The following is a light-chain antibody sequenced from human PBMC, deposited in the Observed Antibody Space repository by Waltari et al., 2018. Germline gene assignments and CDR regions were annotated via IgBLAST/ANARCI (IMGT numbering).Light chain of an antibody. CDR3: QTGGHGTWV. J-gene: IGLJ3*02. Sequence: QLVLTQSPSASASLGASVKLTCTLSSGHSSNVIAWLQQQPEQGPRSLMKVNSDGSHSKGDEIPDRFSGSSSGAERYLTISSVQPEDEADYYCQTGGHGTWVFGGGTKLTVL. CDR1: SGHSSNV. V-gene: IGLV4-69*01. CDR2: VNSDGSH.